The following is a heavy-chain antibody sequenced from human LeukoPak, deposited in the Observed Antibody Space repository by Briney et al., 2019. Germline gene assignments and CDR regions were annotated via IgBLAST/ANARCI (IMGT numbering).Heavy chain of an antibody. V-gene: IGHV1-69*13. J-gene: IGHJ6*02. Sequence: GASVKVSCKASGYTFTNYYMHWVRQAPGQGLEWMGGIIPIFGTANYAQKFQGRVTITADESTSTAYMELSSLRSEDTAVYYCARSCSSTSCFYYYYGMDVWGQGTTVTVSS. D-gene: IGHD2-2*01. CDR3: ARSCSSTSCFYYYYGMDV. CDR2: IIPIFGTA. CDR1: GYTFTNYY.